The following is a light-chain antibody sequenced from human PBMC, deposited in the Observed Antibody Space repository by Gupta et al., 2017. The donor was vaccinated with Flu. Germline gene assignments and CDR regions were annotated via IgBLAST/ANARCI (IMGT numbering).Light chain of an antibody. Sequence: SYVLTQPPSVSVAPGQTARIACGGKNIGSKSVHWYQQRPGQAPVVVVYDDSDRPSGIPERFSGSNSGNTATLTISRVEAGDEADYYCRVWDSSSDHSNCVFGGGTKLTVL. CDR3: RVWDSSSDHSNCV. CDR1: NIGSKS. CDR2: DDS. V-gene: IGLV3-21*02. J-gene: IGLJ2*01.